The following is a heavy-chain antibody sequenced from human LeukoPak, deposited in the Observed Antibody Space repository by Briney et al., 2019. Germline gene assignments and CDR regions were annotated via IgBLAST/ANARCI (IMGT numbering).Heavy chain of an antibody. CDR2: MNPNSGNT. D-gene: IGHD6-19*01. CDR3: ARAEYSSGWPIYYYYGMDV. J-gene: IGHJ6*02. Sequence: ASVKVSCKASGYTFTSYGISLVRQATGQGLEWMGWMNPNSGNTGYAQRFQGRVTMTRNTSISTAYMELSSLRSEDTAVYYCARAEYSSGWPIYYYYGMDVWGQGTTVTVSS. CDR1: GYTFTSYG. V-gene: IGHV1-8*02.